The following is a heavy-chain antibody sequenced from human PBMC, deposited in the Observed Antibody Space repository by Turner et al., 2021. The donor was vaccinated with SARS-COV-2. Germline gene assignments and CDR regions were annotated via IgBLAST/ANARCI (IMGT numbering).Heavy chain of an antibody. J-gene: IGHJ6*02. CDR3: TTLTALDV. CDR1: GFTFSNSW. Sequence: EVQLVASGGGLVKPGGSLRLSCAASGFTFSNSWMSWVRQAPGKGLEWVGRIKSKTEVGTTDYAAPAKGRFTISRDDSKNTLYLQMNSLKNEDTAVYYCTTLTALDVWGQVTTVTVSS. CDR2: IKSKTEVGTT. V-gene: IGHV3-15*01.